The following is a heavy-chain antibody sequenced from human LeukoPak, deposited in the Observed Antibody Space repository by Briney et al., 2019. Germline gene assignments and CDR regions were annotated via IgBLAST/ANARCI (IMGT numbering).Heavy chain of an antibody. V-gene: IGHV1-2*02. CDR2: VYPATGGT. CDR3: AGGSSYYFFDY. Sequence: ASVKVSCKASGYTFTSYNMHWVRQAPGQGLEWMGWVYPATGGTNYAQKFQGRVAMTRDTSISTVYIQLKRLTPDDTAVYYCAGGSSYYFFDYWGQGVLVTVSS. D-gene: IGHD6-13*01. J-gene: IGHJ4*02. CDR1: GYTFTSYN.